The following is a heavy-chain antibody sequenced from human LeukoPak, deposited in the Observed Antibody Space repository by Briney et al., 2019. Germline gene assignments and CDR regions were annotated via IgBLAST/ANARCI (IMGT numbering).Heavy chain of an antibody. CDR2: ISGSGGNT. D-gene: IGHD2/OR15-2a*01. Sequence: AGGSLRLSCAASGFTFSSYAMRWVRQAPGKGLEWVSAISGSGGNTFYADSVKGRFTISRDNSKNTLYLQMSSLRAEDTAVYLCVRDLRSDFMGVLSRYLSYWGQGTLVTVSS. V-gene: IGHV3-23*01. J-gene: IGHJ4*02. CDR3: VRDLRSDFMGVLSRYLSY. CDR1: GFTFSSYA.